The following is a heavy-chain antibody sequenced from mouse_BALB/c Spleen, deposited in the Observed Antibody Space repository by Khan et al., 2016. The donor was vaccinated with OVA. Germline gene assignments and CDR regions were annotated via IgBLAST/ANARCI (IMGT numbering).Heavy chain of an antibody. V-gene: IGHV1-4*01. D-gene: IGHD2-5*01. CDR1: GYTFTSYT. CDR3: ARDGDYYSNDGWFDY. J-gene: IGHJ3*01. CDR2: INPSSGYT. Sequence: QVRLQQSGAELARPGASVKMSCKASGYTFTSYTIHWIKQRPGQGLEWIGYINPSSGYTNYNQKFKDKATLTADKSSTTAYMQLSSLTSDDSAVYYCARDGDYYSNDGWFDYWGQGTLVTVSA.